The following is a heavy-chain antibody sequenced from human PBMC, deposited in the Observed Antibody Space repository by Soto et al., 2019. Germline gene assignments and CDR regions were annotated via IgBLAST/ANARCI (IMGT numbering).Heavy chain of an antibody. J-gene: IGHJ4*02. V-gene: IGHV3-74*01. Sequence: EVQLVESGGGLVQPGGSLRVSCAASGFTFSRYWMHWVRQVPGKGLVWVSRISGDGSTTSYADSVRGRCTISRDNAKNTLYLQMNRLRAEDTALYYCTRPRYDGSGTPFDYWGQGALVTVSA. CDR3: TRPRYDGSGTPFDY. CDR2: ISGDGSTT. CDR1: GFTFSRYW. D-gene: IGHD3-22*01.